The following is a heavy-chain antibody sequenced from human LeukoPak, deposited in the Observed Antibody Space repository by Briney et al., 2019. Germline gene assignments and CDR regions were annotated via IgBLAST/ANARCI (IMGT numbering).Heavy chain of an antibody. CDR1: GGTFSSYA. CDR3: AREIWGDFNWFDP. Sequence: SVKVSCKASGGTFSSYAISWVRRAPGQGLEWMGRIIPILGIANYAQKFQGRVTITADKSTSTAYMELSSLRSEDTAVYYCAREIWGDFNWFDPWGQGTLVTVSS. D-gene: IGHD3-16*01. J-gene: IGHJ5*02. V-gene: IGHV1-69*04. CDR2: IIPILGIA.